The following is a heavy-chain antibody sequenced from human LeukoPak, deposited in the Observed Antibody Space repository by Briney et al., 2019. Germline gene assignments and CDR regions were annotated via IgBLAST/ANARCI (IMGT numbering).Heavy chain of an antibody. CDR1: GGSFSGYY. CDR3: ARKSIAVAGRKPYDY. J-gene: IGHJ4*02. Sequence: SETLSLTCAVYGGSFSGYYWSWIRQPPGKGLEWIGEIDHSGRTNSNPSLKGRVTISVDMSKNQFSLRLSSVTAADTAVYYCARKSIAVAGRKPYDYWDQGTLVTVSS. V-gene: IGHV4-34*01. D-gene: IGHD6-13*01. CDR2: IDHSGRT.